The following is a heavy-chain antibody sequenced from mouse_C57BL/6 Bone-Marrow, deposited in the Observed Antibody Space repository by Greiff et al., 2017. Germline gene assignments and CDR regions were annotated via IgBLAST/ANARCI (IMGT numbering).Heavy chain of an antibody. CDR2: INPGSGGT. Sequence: VQGVESGAELVRPGTSVKVSCKASGYAFTNYLIEWVKQRPGQGLEWIGVINPGSGGTNYNEKFKGKATLTADKSSSTAYMQLSSLTSEDSAVYFCARLGPYPYYFDYWGQGTTLTVSS. J-gene: IGHJ2*01. V-gene: IGHV1-54*01. D-gene: IGHD2-10*01. CDR3: ARLGPYPYYFDY. CDR1: GYAFTNYL.